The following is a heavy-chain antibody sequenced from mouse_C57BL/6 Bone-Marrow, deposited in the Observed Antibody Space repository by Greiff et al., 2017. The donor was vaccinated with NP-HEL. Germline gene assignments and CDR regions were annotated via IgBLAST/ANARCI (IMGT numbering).Heavy chain of an antibody. CDR2: ISSGSSTI. CDR1: GFTFSDYG. Sequence: EVKVEESGGGLVKPGGSLKLSCAASGFTFSDYGMHWVRQAPGKGLEWVAYISSGSSTIYYADTVKGRFTISRDNAKNTLFLQMTSLRSEDTAMYYCARRMDYWGQGTSVTVSS. J-gene: IGHJ4*01. CDR3: ARRMDY. V-gene: IGHV5-17*01.